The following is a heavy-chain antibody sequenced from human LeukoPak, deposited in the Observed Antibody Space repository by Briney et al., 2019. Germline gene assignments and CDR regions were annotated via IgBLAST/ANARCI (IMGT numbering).Heavy chain of an antibody. V-gene: IGHV3-23*01. D-gene: IGHD3-10*01. J-gene: IGHJ4*02. CDR1: GFTFKNFA. CDR3: ARAISQFVIGGAAY. CDR2: SDGSGRLT. Sequence: GGSLRLSCAASGFTFKNFAMSWVRQAPRRGLEWVSSSDGSGRLTYYDDSVKGRFTISRDNSKDTLYLEMDSLRAEDSAVYYCARAISQFVIGGAAYWGQGTQVTVSS.